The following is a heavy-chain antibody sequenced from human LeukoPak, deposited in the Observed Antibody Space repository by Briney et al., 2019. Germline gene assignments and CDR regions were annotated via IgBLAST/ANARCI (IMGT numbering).Heavy chain of an antibody. CDR2: INPSGGST. Sequence: ASVKVSCKASGGTFSSYAISWVRQAPGQGLEWTGIINPSGGSTTYAQKFQGRVTMTRDTSTSTVYMELSSLRSEDTAVYYCASYYSSTWYPGVEYFQYWGQGTLVTVSS. J-gene: IGHJ1*01. D-gene: IGHD6-13*01. V-gene: IGHV1-46*01. CDR1: GGTFSSYA. CDR3: ASYYSSTWYPGVEYFQY.